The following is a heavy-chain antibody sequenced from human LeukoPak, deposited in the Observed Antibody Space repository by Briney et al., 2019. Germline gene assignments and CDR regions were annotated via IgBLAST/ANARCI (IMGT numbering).Heavy chain of an antibody. CDR1: GYTFTSYY. J-gene: IGHJ4*02. CDR2: IDPSGGST. CDR3: ARVPAAGFFDY. V-gene: IGHV1-46*01. Sequence: ASVKVSCKASGYTFTSYYMHWVRQAPGQGLEWMGIIDPSGGSTSYAQKFQGRVTITRDTSASTAYMELSSLRSEDTAVYYCARVPAAGFFDYWGQGTLVTVSS. D-gene: IGHD6-13*01.